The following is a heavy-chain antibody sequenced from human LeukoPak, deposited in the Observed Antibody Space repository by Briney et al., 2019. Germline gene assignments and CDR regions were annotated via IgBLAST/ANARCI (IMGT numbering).Heavy chain of an antibody. D-gene: IGHD3-3*01. CDR3: ARAPYDFWSVVQYYYMDV. Sequence: GASVKVSCKASGGTFSSYAISWVRQAPGQGLEWMGGIIPIFGTANYAQKLQGRVTMTTDTSTSTAYMELRSLRSDDTAVYYCARAPYDFWSVVQYYYMDVWGKGTTVTVSS. V-gene: IGHV1-69*05. CDR1: GGTFSSYA. CDR2: IIPIFGTA. J-gene: IGHJ6*03.